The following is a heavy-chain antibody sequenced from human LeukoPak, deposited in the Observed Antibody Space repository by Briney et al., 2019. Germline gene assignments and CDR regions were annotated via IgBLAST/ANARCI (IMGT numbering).Heavy chain of an antibody. Sequence: PGGSLRLSCAASRFTFSSYSMNWVRQAPGKGLEWVSSISSSSSYIYYADSVKGRFTISRDTSENTVYLQMNTLRAEDSALYYCTRTGLGYNLGNGLDAWGQGTQVTVSS. CDR3: TRTGLGYNLGNGLDA. CDR1: RFTFSSYS. V-gene: IGHV3-21*01. D-gene: IGHD1-1*01. J-gene: IGHJ5*02. CDR2: ISSSSSYI.